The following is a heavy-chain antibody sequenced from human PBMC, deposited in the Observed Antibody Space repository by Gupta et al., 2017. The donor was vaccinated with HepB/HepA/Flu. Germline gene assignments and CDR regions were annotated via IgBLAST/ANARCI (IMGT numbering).Heavy chain of an antibody. Sequence: EVQLLESGGRWVQPGGSLRLSCAASGFTASYFAMRWVGQGPGKGLEWVSSIVGSGTKTYDADSVKGRFTIARDSSKNTLSLQLNALRVEDTAVYYCAKAEQQLVRCAFDGWGPGTMVTISS. CDR1: GFTASYFA. CDR3: AKAEQQLVRCAFDG. J-gene: IGHJ3*01. D-gene: IGHD6-13*01. V-gene: IGHV3-23*05. CDR2: IVGSGTKT.